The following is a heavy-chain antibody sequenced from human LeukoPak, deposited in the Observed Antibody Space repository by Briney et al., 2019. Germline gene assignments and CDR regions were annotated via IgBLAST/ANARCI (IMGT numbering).Heavy chain of an antibody. V-gene: IGHV4-39*07. CDR2: IFNSGST. Sequence: PSETLSLTCTVSGGSISSSKYYWGWIRQPPGKGLEWIGTIFNSGSTHYNPSLKSRVTISVDTSKNQFSLKLSSVTAADTAVYYCARYAAVAGTSLGYWGQGTLVTVSS. D-gene: IGHD6-19*01. J-gene: IGHJ4*02. CDR1: GGSISSSKYY. CDR3: ARYAAVAGTSLGY.